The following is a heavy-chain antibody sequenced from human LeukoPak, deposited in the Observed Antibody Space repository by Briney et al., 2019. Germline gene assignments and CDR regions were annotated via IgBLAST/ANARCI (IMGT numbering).Heavy chain of an antibody. CDR2: ISSSSSYI. CDR1: GFTFSSYE. Sequence: GGSLRLSCAASGFTFSSYEMNWVRQAPGKGLEWVSSISSSSSYIFYADSMKGQFTISRDNAKNSLYLQMNSLRAEDTAVYYCARGGNSAYNMDVWGKGTTVTVFS. V-gene: IGHV3-21*06. J-gene: IGHJ6*03. CDR3: ARGGNSAYNMDV. D-gene: IGHD1-14*01.